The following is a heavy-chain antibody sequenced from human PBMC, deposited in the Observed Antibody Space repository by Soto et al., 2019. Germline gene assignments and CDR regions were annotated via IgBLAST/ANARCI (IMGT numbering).Heavy chain of an antibody. Sequence: PSETLSLTCTVSVGSISSGNYYWRWIRQHPGKGLEWIGYIYYGASTYYNPSLKSRVAISVNASKNQFSLTLTSVSDADTAVYYCARRLGTAGSFDYWGQGTLVTVSS. V-gene: IGHV4-31*03. CDR1: VGSISSGNYY. CDR3: ARRLGTAGSFDY. D-gene: IGHD7-27*01. CDR2: IYYGAST. J-gene: IGHJ4*02.